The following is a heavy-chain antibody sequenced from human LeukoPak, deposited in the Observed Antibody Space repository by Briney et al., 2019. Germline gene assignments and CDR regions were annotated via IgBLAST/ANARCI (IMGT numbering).Heavy chain of an antibody. V-gene: IGHV1-8*01. CDR2: MNPNSGNT. CDR3: ARATPLSHDAFDI. J-gene: IGHJ3*02. CDR1: VYTFTSYD. Sequence: ASVKVSCKASVYTFTSYDINWVRQATGQGLEWVGWMNPNSGNTGYAQKFQGRVTMTRNTSISTAYMELSSLRSEDTAVYYCARATPLSHDAFDIWGQGTMVTVSS.